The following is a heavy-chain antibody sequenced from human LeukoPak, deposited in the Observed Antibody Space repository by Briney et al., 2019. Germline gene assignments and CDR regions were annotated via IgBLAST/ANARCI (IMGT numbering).Heavy chain of an antibody. V-gene: IGHV4-59*01. J-gene: IGHJ2*01. CDR3: ARDSPIADPLDL. D-gene: IGHD6-13*01. Sequence: SETLSLTCTVSGGSISYYYWSWIRQPPGKGLEWVGYIYYSGSTNYNPSLKSRVTISVDTSKNQFSLKLSSVTAADTAVYYCARDSPIADPLDLWGRGTLVTVSS. CDR1: GGSISYYY. CDR2: IYYSGST.